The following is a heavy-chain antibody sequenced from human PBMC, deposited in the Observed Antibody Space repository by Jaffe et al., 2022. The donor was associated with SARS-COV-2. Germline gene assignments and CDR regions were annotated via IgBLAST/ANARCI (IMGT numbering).Heavy chain of an antibody. CDR1: GGSFSGYY. CDR2: INHSGST. CDR3: AGGTAAVPDY. D-gene: IGHD6-13*01. J-gene: IGHJ4*02. Sequence: QVQLQQWGAGLLKPSETLSLTCAVYGGSFSGYYWSWIRQPPGKGLEWIGEINHSGSTNYNPSLKSRVTISVDTSKNQFSLKLSSVTAADTAVYYCAGGTAAVPDYWGQGTLVTVSS. V-gene: IGHV4-34*01.